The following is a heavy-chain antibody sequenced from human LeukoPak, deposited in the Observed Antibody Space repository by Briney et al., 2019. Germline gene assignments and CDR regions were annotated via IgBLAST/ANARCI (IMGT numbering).Heavy chain of an antibody. J-gene: IGHJ2*01. CDR2: IYIDGAT. CDR3: AKSVPYWYFDL. Sequence: GGSLRLSCAASGFTFSTYAMNWVRQAPGKGLEWVSSIYIDGATYYAESVKGRSTISRDNSKNTLYLQMNSLRAEDTAIYYCAKSVPYWYFDLWGRGTLITVSS. CDR1: GFTFSTYA. V-gene: IGHV3-23*01.